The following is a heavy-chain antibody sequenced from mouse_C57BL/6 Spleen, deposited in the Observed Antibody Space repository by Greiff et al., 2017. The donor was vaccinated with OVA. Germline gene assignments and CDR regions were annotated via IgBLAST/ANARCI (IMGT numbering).Heavy chain of an antibody. CDR2: IWSGGST. D-gene: IGHD2-1*01. V-gene: IGHV2-2*01. Sequence: QVQLKQSGPGLVQPSQSLSITCTVSGFSLTSYGVHWVRQSPGKGLEWLGVIWSGGSTDYNAAFISRLSISKDNSKSQVFFKMNSLQADDTAIYYCARKGIYYGNYDAMDYWGQGTSVTVSS. J-gene: IGHJ4*01. CDR3: ARKGIYYGNYDAMDY. CDR1: GFSLTSYG.